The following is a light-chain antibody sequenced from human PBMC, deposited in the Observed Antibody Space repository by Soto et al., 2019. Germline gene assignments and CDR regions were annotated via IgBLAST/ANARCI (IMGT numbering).Light chain of an antibody. CDR2: YAS. CDR3: QHYNNWPPT. V-gene: IGKV3-15*01. Sequence: EIVMTQSPATVSVSPGERVTLSCRASESVPRNLAWYQPKPGQGPSLLIYYASTRATGVPDRFTGSGSGTEFTLTISSLQSEDSGVYHCQHYNNWPPTFGPGTKVEIK. CDR1: ESVPRN. J-gene: IGKJ3*01.